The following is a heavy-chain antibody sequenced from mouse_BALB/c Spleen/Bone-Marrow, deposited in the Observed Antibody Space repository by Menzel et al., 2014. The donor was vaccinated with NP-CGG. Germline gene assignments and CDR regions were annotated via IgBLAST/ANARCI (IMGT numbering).Heavy chain of an antibody. D-gene: IGHD2-2*01. J-gene: IGHJ4*01. CDR3: ARWGYDTGMDY. CDR1: GFSLTSYG. V-gene: IGHV2-2*02. CDR2: IWSGGST. Sequence: QVQLQQSGPGLVQPSQSLSITCTVSGFSLTSYGVHWVRQFPGKGLEWLGVIWSGGSTDYNAAFISRLSISKDNSKSQVFIKMNSLQANDTAIYYCARWGYDTGMDYWGQGTSVTVSS.